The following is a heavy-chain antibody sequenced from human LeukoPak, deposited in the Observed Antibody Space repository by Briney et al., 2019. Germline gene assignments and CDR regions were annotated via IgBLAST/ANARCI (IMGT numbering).Heavy chain of an antibody. J-gene: IGHJ4*02. CDR3: ASSYYDSSGYYFGDAFDI. CDR2: INSDVSIS. CDR1: GFTFSTYW. V-gene: IGHV3-74*03. Sequence: GGSLRLSCAASGFTFSTYWMHWVRQAPGKGLVWVSRINSDVSISQYVDSVKGRFTISRDNAKNTLYLQMNSLRAEDTAVYHCASSYYDSSGYYFGDAFDIWGQGTLVTVSS. D-gene: IGHD3-22*01.